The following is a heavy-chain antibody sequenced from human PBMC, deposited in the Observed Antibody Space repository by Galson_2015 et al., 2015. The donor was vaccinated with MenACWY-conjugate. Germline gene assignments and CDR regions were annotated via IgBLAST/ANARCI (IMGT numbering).Heavy chain of an antibody. Sequence: SLRLSCAASGFTFSSYGMHWVRQAPGKGLEWVAFLRYDGSNKNYVDSVKGRFTISRDNSQNTVYLQMNSLRPEDTAVYYCAKDFGPTVGATPFDYWGQGTLVTVSS. D-gene: IGHD1-26*01. CDR1: GFTFSSYG. V-gene: IGHV3-30*02. CDR2: LRYDGSNK. J-gene: IGHJ4*02. CDR3: AKDFGPTVGATPFDY.